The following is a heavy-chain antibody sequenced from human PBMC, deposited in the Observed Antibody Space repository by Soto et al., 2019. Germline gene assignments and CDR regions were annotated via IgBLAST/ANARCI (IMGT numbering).Heavy chain of an antibody. CDR2: IYYSGST. CDR1: GGSISIGGYY. CDR3: ARARFVIMVRGGYNCFDL. J-gene: IGHJ5*02. D-gene: IGHD3-10*01. Sequence: PSDNLSLTCTVSGGSISIGGYYWSWIRQHPGKGLEWIGYIYYSGSTYYNPSLKSRVTISVDTSKNQFSLKLSSVTAADTAVYYCARARFVIMVRGGYNCFDLWGQGTLGTVSS. V-gene: IGHV4-31*03.